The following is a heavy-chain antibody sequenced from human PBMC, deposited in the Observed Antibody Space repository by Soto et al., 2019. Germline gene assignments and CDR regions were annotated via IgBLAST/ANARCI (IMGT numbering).Heavy chain of an antibody. CDR2: ISSNGVGT. CDR3: ARRARPDFYYMDV. V-gene: IGHV3-64*01. Sequence: PGGSLRLSCAASGFTLSGYAMDWVRQAPGKGLEYVSGISSNGVGTYYANNVQGRFTISRDNSKNTVYLQMGSLRPEDKAVYYCARRARPDFYYMDVWGKGTTVTVSS. J-gene: IGHJ6*03. D-gene: IGHD6-6*01. CDR1: GFTLSGYA.